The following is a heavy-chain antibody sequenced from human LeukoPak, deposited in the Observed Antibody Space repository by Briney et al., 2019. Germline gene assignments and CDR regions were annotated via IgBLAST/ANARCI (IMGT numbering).Heavy chain of an antibody. Sequence: SETLSLTCTVSGGSISSYYWSWIRQPPGKGLEWIGYIYYSGSTNYNPSLKSRVTISVDTSKNQFSLKLSSVTAADTAVYYCARATQMEVDYWGQGTLVTVSS. CDR1: GGSISSYY. D-gene: IGHD1-1*01. CDR2: IYYSGST. V-gene: IGHV4-59*01. J-gene: IGHJ4*02. CDR3: ARATQMEVDY.